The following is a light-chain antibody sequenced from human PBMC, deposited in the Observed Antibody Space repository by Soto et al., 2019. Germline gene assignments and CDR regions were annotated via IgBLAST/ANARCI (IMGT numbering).Light chain of an antibody. CDR1: QSVSSGY. Sequence: EIVLTQSPGTLSLSPGERATLSCRASQSVSSGYLAWYQQKPGRAPRLLIYDASTRTAGIPDRFSGSGSGTDFTLTISRLEPEDFAVYYCQQYGGSPPITFGQGTRLEI. CDR2: DAS. J-gene: IGKJ5*01. V-gene: IGKV3-20*01. CDR3: QQYGGSPPIT.